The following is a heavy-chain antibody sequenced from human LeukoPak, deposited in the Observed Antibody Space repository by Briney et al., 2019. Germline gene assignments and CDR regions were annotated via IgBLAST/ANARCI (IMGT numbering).Heavy chain of an antibody. J-gene: IGHJ4*02. Sequence: ASVKVSCKASGYSGSSYGISWVRQAPGQGLEWMGWIRVYSGNTNYAQRFQGRVTMTTDRSTRTAYMELTSLRSDDTAMYYCARDANGVLGVYWGQGTLVTVSS. D-gene: IGHD3-10*02. V-gene: IGHV1-18*01. CDR1: GYSGSSYG. CDR2: IRVYSGNT. CDR3: ARDANGVLGVY.